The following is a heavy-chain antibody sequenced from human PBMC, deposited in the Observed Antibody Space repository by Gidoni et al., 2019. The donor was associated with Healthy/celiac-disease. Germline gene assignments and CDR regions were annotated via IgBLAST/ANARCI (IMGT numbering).Heavy chain of an antibody. CDR2: ISSRGSTI. CDR1: GFTFSSYE. V-gene: IGHV3-48*03. CDR3: ARGSCSGGSCYSTYYYYGMDV. D-gene: IGHD2-15*01. Sequence: EVQLVESGGGLVQPGGSLRLSCAAAGFTFSSYEMNWVRQAPGKGLEWVSYISSRGSTIYYADSVKGRFTISRDNAKNSLYLQMNSLRAEDTAVYYCARGSCSGGSCYSTYYYYGMDVWGQGTTVTVSS. J-gene: IGHJ6*02.